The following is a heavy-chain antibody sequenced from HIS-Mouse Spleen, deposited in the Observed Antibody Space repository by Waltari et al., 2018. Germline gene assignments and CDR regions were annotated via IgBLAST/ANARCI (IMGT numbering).Heavy chain of an antibody. CDR3: ARGGNYDYYYYGMDV. Sequence: QVQLQQWGAGLLKPSETLSLTCAVYGGSFSGYYWSWIRQPPGKGLDWIGEINHSGSTNYNPSLKSRVTISVDTSKNQFSLKLSSLTAADTAVYYCARGGNYDYYYYGMDVWGQGTTVTVSS. CDR1: GGSFSGYY. J-gene: IGHJ6*02. CDR2: INHSGST. V-gene: IGHV4-34*01. D-gene: IGHD4-4*01.